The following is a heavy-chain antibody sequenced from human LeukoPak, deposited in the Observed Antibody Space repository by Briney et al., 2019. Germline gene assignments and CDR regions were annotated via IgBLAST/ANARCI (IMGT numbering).Heavy chain of an antibody. V-gene: IGHV1-2*02. Sequence: ASVKVSCKASGYTFTSNYIHWVRQAPGQGLEWMGWINPNSGATNYAQKFQGRVTLTRDTSISTAYMELNRLRSDDTAIYYCGRNRLGKALDIWGQGTMVTVSS. CDR3: GRNRLGKALDI. CDR1: GYTFTSNY. CDR2: INPNSGAT. D-gene: IGHD7-27*01. J-gene: IGHJ3*02.